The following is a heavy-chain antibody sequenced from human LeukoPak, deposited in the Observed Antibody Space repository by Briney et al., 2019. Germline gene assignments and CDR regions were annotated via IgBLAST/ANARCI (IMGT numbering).Heavy chain of an antibody. V-gene: IGHV4-59*08. Sequence: PSETLSLTCTVSGGSISSDYWSWIRQPPRKGLEWIGYIDYSGSTNYNPSLKSRVTISVGTSKNQFSLKLTSVTAADTAVYYCARRRTTGLSGYMDVWGKGTTVTVSS. CDR3: ARRRTTGLSGYMDV. J-gene: IGHJ6*03. D-gene: IGHD2-2*01. CDR2: IDYSGST. CDR1: GGSISSDY.